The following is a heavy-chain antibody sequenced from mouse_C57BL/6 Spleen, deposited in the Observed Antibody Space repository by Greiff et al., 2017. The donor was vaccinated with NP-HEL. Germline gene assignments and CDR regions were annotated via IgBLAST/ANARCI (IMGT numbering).Heavy chain of an antibody. CDR2: ISSGSSTI. D-gene: IGHD4-1*01. CDR3: ANWDGNYYAMDY. V-gene: IGHV5-17*01. CDR1: GFTFSDYG. J-gene: IGHJ4*01. Sequence: EVQLVESGGGLVKPGGSLKLSCAASGFTFSDYGMHWVRQAPEKGLEWVAYISSGSSTIYYAHTVKGRFTISRDNAKNTLFLQMTSLRSEDTAMYYCANWDGNYYAMDYWGQGTSVTVSS.